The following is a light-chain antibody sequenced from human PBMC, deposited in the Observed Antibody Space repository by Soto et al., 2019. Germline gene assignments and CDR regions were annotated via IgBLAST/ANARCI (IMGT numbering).Light chain of an antibody. CDR3: SSYTYSSTRV. J-gene: IGLJ1*01. CDR2: EVT. CDR1: SSDVGGYNY. Sequence: QSVLTQPASVSGSPGQSITISCTGTSSDVGGYNYVSWYQHHPGKAPKLIIYEVTNRPSGVSNRFSGSKSGNTASLTISGLQAEDEGDYYCSSYTYSSTRVFGTGTKLTVL. V-gene: IGLV2-14*01.